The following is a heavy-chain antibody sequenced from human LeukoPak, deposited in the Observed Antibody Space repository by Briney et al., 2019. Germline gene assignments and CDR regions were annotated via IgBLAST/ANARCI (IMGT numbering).Heavy chain of an antibody. CDR3: AELGITMIGGV. Sequence: GRSMTLSSPAYTLTPSRIAMDWVRQAEREGLGWVSYISSSGSTIYYADSVKGRCTISRDNAKNSLYLQMNSLRAEDTAVYYCAELGITMIGGVWGKGTTVTISS. D-gene: IGHD3-10*02. J-gene: IGHJ6*04. CDR2: ISSSGSTI. CDR1: TLTPSRIA. V-gene: IGHV3-48*03.